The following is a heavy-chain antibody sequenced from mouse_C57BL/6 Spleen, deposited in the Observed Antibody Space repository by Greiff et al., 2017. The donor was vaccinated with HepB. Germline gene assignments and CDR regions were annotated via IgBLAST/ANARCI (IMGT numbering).Heavy chain of an antibody. CDR1: GFTFSDYY. D-gene: IGHD2-1*01. Sequence: EVQRVESEGGLVQPGSSMKLSCTASGFTFSDYYMAWVRQVPEKGLEWVANINYDGSSTYYLDSLKSRFIISRDNAKNILYLQMSSLKSEDTATYYCAREGIYYGNFYYAMDYWGQGTSVTVSS. CDR3: AREGIYYGNFYYAMDY. V-gene: IGHV5-16*01. J-gene: IGHJ4*01. CDR2: INYDGSST.